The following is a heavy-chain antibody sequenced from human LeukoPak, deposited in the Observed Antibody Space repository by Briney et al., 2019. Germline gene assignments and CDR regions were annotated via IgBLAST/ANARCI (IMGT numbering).Heavy chain of an antibody. CDR3: ARGGPVAATHKYFQH. J-gene: IGHJ1*01. CDR1: GYTFTGYY. D-gene: IGHD6-19*01. CDR2: MHPNSGNT. Sequence: ASVKVSCKASGYTFTGYYMHWVRQTPGQGLEWMGWMHPNSGNTGYAQNFQGRVTMTRNTSISTAYMELSSLRSEDTAVYYCARGGPVAATHKYFQHWGQGTLVTVSS. V-gene: IGHV1-8*02.